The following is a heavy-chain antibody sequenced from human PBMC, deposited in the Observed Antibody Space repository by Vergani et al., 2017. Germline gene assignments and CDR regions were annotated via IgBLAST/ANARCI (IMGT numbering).Heavy chain of an antibody. J-gene: IGHJ5*01. V-gene: IGHV3-33*01. D-gene: IGHD1-1*01. CDR1: GFTFSSHG. CDR2: IWYDGSNK. Sequence: QVQLVESEGGVVQPGRSLTLSCVASGFTFSSHGMHWVRQAPGKGLEWVAVIWYDGSNKYYGDSVKGRFTISRDNSKNTLYLQMNSLRVEDTAVYYCARWGNEKRLDSWGQGTLVTVVS. CDR3: ARWGNEKRLDS.